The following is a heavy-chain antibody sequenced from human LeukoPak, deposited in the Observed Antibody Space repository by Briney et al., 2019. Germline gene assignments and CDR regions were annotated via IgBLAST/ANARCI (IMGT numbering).Heavy chain of an antibody. Sequence: GGSLRLSCAASGFIFSNYAMSWVRQTPGKGLEWVSAITDSGHGTYYADTVKGRFTILRDNSKSTLYLQMSSLRAEDTAVYYCAKDEAVAGLLTVDYWGQGTLATVSS. J-gene: IGHJ4*02. CDR2: ITDSGHGT. V-gene: IGHV3-23*01. CDR1: GFIFSNYA. CDR3: AKDEAVAGLLTVDY. D-gene: IGHD6-19*01.